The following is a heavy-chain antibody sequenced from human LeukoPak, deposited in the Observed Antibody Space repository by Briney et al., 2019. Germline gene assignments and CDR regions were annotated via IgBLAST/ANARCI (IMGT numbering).Heavy chain of an antibody. CDR1: GFTFSSYS. D-gene: IGHD3-3*01. V-gene: IGHV3-21*01. Sequence: PGGSLRLSCAASGFTFSSYSMNWVRQAPGKGLEWVSSISSSSSYIYYADSVKGRFTISRDNAKNSLYLQMNSLRAEDTAVYYCARTYYDFWSGYYNSVSFDYWGRGTLVTVSS. CDR2: ISSSSSYI. J-gene: IGHJ4*02. CDR3: ARTYYDFWSGYYNSVSFDY.